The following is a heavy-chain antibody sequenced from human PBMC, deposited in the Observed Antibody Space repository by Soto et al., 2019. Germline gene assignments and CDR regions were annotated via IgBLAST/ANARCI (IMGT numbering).Heavy chain of an antibody. D-gene: IGHD6-6*01. J-gene: IGHJ5*02. CDR3: ARSLAARGWFDP. CDR1: GGSISSYY. CDR2: IYYSGST. Sequence: SETLSLTCTVSGGSISSYYWSWIRQPPGKGLEWIGYIYYSGSTNYNPSLKSRVTISVDTSKNQFSLKLSSVTAADTAVYYCARSLAARGWFDPWGQGTLVTVSS. V-gene: IGHV4-59*01.